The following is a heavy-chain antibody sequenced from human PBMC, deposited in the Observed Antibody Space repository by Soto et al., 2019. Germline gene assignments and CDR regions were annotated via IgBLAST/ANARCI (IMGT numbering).Heavy chain of an antibody. CDR2: VYFSGTT. CDR3: ARNGSY. V-gene: IGHV4-39*02. CDR1: GVSITTTSYY. Sequence: PSETLSLTCTVSGVSITTTSYYWGWIRQPPGKGLEWIGSVYFSGTTYYNPSPKSRVTISVDTSKNHFSLRLSSVTAADTAIYYCARNGSYWGQGTLVTVSS. J-gene: IGHJ4*02.